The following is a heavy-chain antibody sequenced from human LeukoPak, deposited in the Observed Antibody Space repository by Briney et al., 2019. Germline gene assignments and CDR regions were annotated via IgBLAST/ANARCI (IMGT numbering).Heavy chain of an antibody. Sequence: GGSLRLSCAASGFTVSSSYMSWVRQARGKGLEWVSVIYSGGSTYYADSVKGRFTISRDNSKNTLYLRMNSLRAEDTAVYYCARWGLPCSGCFDYWGQGTLVTVSS. J-gene: IGHJ4*02. V-gene: IGHV3-53*01. CDR2: IYSGGST. D-gene: IGHD2-15*01. CDR1: GFTVSSSY. CDR3: ARWGLPCSGCFDY.